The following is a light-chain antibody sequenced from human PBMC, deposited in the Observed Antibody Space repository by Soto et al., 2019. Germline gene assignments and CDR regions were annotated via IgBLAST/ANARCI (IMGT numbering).Light chain of an antibody. V-gene: IGKV1-5*01. J-gene: IGKJ3*01. CDR1: QTISTW. Sequence: GDRVTITCRASQTISTWMAWYQQKPGKAPKLLIYAASSLQSGVPSRFSGSGSGTDFTLTISRLEPEDFAVYYCQQYGSSPGLFAFGPGTKVDI. CDR2: AAS. CDR3: QQYGSSPGLFA.